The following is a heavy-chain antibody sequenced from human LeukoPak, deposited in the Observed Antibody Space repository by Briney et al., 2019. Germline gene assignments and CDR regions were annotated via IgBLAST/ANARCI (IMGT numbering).Heavy chain of an antibody. CDR1: GGSISSNY. J-gene: IGHJ4*02. CDR2: IYYSGTT. CDR3: ARGMGYYGSGSYYNPFDY. V-gene: IGHV4-59*12. D-gene: IGHD3-10*01. Sequence: SETLSLTCTVSGGSISSNYWSWIRQPPGKGLEWIGYIYYSGTTNYNPSLKSRVTISVDTSKNQFSLKLSSVTAADTAVYYCARGMGYYGSGSYYNPFDYWGQGTLVTVSS.